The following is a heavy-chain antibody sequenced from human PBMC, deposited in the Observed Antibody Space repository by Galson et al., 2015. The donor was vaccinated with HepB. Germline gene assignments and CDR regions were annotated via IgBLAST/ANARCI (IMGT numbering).Heavy chain of an antibody. CDR3: AKTGPCSSGWGDAGDYYYYLHV. CDR2: ISYDGSNK. V-gene: IGHV3-30*18. D-gene: IGHD6-25*01. J-gene: IGHJ6*03. Sequence: PGKGLEWVAVISYDGSNKYYADSVKGRFTISRDNSRDALFLQMNSLRAGDTALYYCAKTGPCSSGWGDAGDYYYYLHVWGKGTTVTVSS.